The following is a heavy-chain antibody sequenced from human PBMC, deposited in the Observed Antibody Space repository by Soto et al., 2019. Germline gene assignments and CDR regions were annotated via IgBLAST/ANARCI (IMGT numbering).Heavy chain of an antibody. CDR2: MNPNSGNT. D-gene: IGHD6-13*01. CDR3: ARADQRYSSSWYYYYYGMDV. CDR1: GYTFTSYD. J-gene: IGHJ6*02. V-gene: IGHV1-8*01. Sequence: GASVKVSCKASGYTFTSYDINWVRQATGQGLEWMGWMNPNSGNTGYAQKFQGRVTMTRNTSISTAYMELSSLRSEDTAVYYCARADQRYSSSWYYYYYGMDVWGQGTTVTVSS.